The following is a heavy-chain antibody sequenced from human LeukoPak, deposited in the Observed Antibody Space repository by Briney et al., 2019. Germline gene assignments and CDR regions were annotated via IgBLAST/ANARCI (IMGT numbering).Heavy chain of an antibody. CDR3: ARLGSGYYFAFDL. V-gene: IGHV3-30*02. CDR1: GFTFSDCA. CDR2: IWSDGSNK. D-gene: IGHD3-22*01. Sequence: PGGSLRLSCSASGFTFSDCAMHWVRQAPGKGLEWVAFIWSDGSNKYYADSVKGRFTISRDNSKNTLYLQMNSLRDEDTAVYYCARLGSGYYFAFDLWGRGTLVTVSS. J-gene: IGHJ2*01.